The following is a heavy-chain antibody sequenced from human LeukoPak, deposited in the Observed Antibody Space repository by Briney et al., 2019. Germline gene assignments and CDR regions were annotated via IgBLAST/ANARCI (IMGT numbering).Heavy chain of an antibody. J-gene: IGHJ3*02. V-gene: IGHV3-30-3*01. D-gene: IGHD2-2*01. Sequence: GGSLRLSCAVSGFTFRNYAMHWVRQAPGKGLEWVAVISFDGRNKYYADSVQARFTISRDNSKDTLYLQMNSLTTEDTAVYYCARDFFREPAPQDDAFDIWGQGTMVTVSS. CDR2: ISFDGRNK. CDR1: GFTFRNYA. CDR3: ARDFFREPAPQDDAFDI.